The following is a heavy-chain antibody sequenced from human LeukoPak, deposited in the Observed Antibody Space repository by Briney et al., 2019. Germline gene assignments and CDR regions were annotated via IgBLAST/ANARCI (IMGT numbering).Heavy chain of an antibody. Sequence: SQTLSLTCTVSGGSISSGDYYCSWIRQPPGKGLEWIGYIYYSGSTYYNPSLKSRVTISVDTSKNQFSLKLSSVTAADTAVYYCASVDTAMEFDYWGQGTLVTVSS. J-gene: IGHJ4*02. V-gene: IGHV4-30-4*08. CDR1: GGSISSGDYY. CDR3: ASVDTAMEFDY. D-gene: IGHD5-18*01. CDR2: IYYSGST.